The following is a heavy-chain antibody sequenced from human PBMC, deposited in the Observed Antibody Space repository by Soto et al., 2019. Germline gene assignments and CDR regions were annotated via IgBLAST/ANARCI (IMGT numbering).Heavy chain of an antibody. Sequence: SETLSLTCAVYGGSFSGYYWSWIRQPPGKGLEWIGEINHSGSTNYNPSLKSRVTISVDTSKNQFSLKLSSVTAADTAVYYCARGSQSKDAFDIWGQGTMVT. J-gene: IGHJ3*02. CDR1: GGSFSGYY. CDR2: INHSGST. CDR3: ARGSQSKDAFDI. V-gene: IGHV4-34*01.